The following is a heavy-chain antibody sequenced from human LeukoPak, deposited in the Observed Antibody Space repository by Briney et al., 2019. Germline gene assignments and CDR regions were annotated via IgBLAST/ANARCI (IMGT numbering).Heavy chain of an antibody. V-gene: IGHV4-30-4*01. J-gene: IGHJ4*02. Sequence: PSQTLSLTCTVSGGSISSGDYYWSWIRQPPGKGLEWIGYIYYSGSTYYNPSLKSRVTISVDTSKNQFSLKLSSVTAADTAVYYCARGRITMITYSDYWGQGTLVTVSS. CDR3: ARGRITMITYSDY. CDR2: IYYSGST. CDR1: GGSISSGDYY. D-gene: IGHD3-22*01.